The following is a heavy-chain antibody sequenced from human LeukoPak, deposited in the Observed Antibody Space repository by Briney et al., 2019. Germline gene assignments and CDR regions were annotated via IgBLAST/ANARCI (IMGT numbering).Heavy chain of an antibody. J-gene: IGHJ4*02. D-gene: IGHD6-19*01. V-gene: IGHV4-34*01. Sequence: SETLSLTCAVYGGSFSGYYRSWIRQPPGKGLEWIGEINHSGSTNYNPSLKSRVTISVDTSKNQFSLKLSSVTAADTAVYHCAIGPGYGSGWYLYWGQGTLVTVSS. CDR2: INHSGST. CDR1: GGSFSGYY. CDR3: AIGPGYGSGWYLY.